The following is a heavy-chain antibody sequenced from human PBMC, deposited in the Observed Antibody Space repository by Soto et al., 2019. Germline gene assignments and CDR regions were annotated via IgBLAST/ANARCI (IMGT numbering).Heavy chain of an antibody. CDR1: GGSISSHY. CDR2: VYYSGST. Sequence: PSETLSLTCTVSGGSISSHYWSWIRQPPGKGLEWIGYVYYSGSTNYNPSLKSRVTISVDTSKNQFSLKLSSVTAADTAVYHCARGDYSDSSGLYFDYWGQGTLVTVSS. CDR3: ARGDYSDSSGLYFDY. D-gene: IGHD3-22*01. V-gene: IGHV4-59*11. J-gene: IGHJ4*02.